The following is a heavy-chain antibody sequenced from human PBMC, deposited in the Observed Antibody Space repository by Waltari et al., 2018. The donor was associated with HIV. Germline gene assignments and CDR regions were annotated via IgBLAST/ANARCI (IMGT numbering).Heavy chain of an antibody. CDR2: RKQEGRGE. J-gene: IGHJ4*02. CDR3: ARVGGSWTGPFDY. CDR1: GFTLSSFW. Sequence: EVQLVDSGGGLVQPGGSLRLSCAASGFTLSSFWMARVRRAPGKGMERSEKRKQEGRGEYCVWSVEGRFLISRDNAKNARSVQMNNVRAEDTAVYYCARVGGSWTGPFDYWGQGTLVIVPS. V-gene: IGHV3-7*01. D-gene: IGHD3-16*01.